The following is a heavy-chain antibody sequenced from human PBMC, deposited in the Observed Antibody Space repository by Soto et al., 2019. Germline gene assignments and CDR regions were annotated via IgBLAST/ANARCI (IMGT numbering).Heavy chain of an antibody. Sequence: QLQLQESGPGLVKPSETLSLTCTVSGGSISSSSYYWGWIRQPPGKGLEWIGSIYYSGSTYYNPSLKSRVTISVDTSKNQFSLKLSSVTAADTAVYYCARHVPGYCSGGSCYSNWFDPWGQGTLVTVSS. J-gene: IGHJ5*02. CDR2: IYYSGST. D-gene: IGHD2-15*01. CDR3: ARHVPGYCSGGSCYSNWFDP. V-gene: IGHV4-39*01. CDR1: GGSISSSSYY.